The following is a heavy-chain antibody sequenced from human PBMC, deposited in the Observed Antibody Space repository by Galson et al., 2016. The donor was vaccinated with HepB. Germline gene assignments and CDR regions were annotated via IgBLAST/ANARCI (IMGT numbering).Heavy chain of an antibody. V-gene: IGHV3-30-3*01. CDR2: ISYDGSDK. J-gene: IGHJ5*02. Sequence: SLRLSCAASGFTFSSYAMHWVRQAPGKGLEWVAVISYDGSDKYYADSVKGRFTISRDNSKNTLYLQMNSLRVEDTAMHYCARGSYSGLGSYGWFDPWGQGTLVTVSS. D-gene: IGHD3-10*01. CDR1: GFTFSSYA. CDR3: ARGSYSGLGSYGWFDP.